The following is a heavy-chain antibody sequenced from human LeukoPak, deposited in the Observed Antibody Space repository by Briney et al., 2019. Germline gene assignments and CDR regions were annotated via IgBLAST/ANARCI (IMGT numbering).Heavy chain of an antibody. CDR1: GGSISSYY. V-gene: IGHV4-4*09. CDR3: ATTSIAARRGFMDV. CDR2: IYTSGST. J-gene: IGHJ6*04. D-gene: IGHD6-6*01. Sequence: SETLSLTCTVSGGSISSYYWSWIRQPPGKGLEWIGYIYTSGSTNYNPSLKSRVTISVDTSKNQFSLKLSSVTAADTAVYYCATTSIAARRGFMDVWGKGTTATVSS.